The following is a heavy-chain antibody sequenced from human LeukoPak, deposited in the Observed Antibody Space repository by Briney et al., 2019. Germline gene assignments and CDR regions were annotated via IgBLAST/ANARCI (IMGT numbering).Heavy chain of an antibody. V-gene: IGHV4-39*07. J-gene: IGHJ4*02. CDR1: GGSISSSSYY. D-gene: IGHD5-18*01. CDR2: INHSGST. Sequence: SETLSLTCTVSGGSISSSSYYWGWIRQPPGKGLEWIGEINHSGSTNYNPSLKSRVTISVDTSKNQFSLKLSSVTAADTAVYYCARGVSHRYSYGRTSDYWGQGTLVTVSS. CDR3: ARGVSHRYSYGRTSDY.